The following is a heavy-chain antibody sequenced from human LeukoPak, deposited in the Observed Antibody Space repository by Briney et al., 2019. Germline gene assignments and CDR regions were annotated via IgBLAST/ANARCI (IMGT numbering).Heavy chain of an antibody. CDR3: ARDGVVVVAAEMGFDP. Sequence: ASVKVSCKASGYTFTSYGISWVRQAPGQGLEWMGWISAYNGNTNYAQKLQGRVTMTTDTSTSTAYMELRSLRSDDTAVYYCARDGVVVVAAEMGFDPWGQGTLVTVSS. J-gene: IGHJ5*02. CDR1: GYTFTSYG. D-gene: IGHD2-15*01. CDR2: ISAYNGNT. V-gene: IGHV1-18*01.